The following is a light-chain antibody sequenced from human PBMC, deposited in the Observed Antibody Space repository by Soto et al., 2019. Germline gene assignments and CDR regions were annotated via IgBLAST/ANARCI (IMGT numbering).Light chain of an antibody. CDR3: EVWDDSLNGRV. CDR2: KIK. V-gene: IGLV1-44*01. J-gene: IGLJ3*02. CDR1: YSNIGTND. Sequence: QAVVTQPPSASGTPGQSVTISCSGSYSNIGTNDVCWYQQLPGSAPKLIVYKIKVRPSGVSDRFSGSRSGTSASLTIRGLQSDDEADYFCEVWDDSLNGRVFGGGTKLTVL.